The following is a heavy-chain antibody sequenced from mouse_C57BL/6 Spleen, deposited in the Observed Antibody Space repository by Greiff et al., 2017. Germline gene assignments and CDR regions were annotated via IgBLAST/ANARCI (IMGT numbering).Heavy chain of an antibody. V-gene: IGHV1-59*01. CDR1: GYTFTSYW. CDR3: AILNWGY. J-gene: IGHJ4*01. CDR2: IDPSDSYT. Sequence: VQLQQPGAELVRPGTSVKLSCKASGYTFTSYWMHWVKQRPGQGLEWIGVIDPSDSYTNYNQKFKGKATLTVDTSSSTAYMQLSSLTSEDSAVYYCAILNWGYWGQGTTVTVSS. D-gene: IGHD4-1*02.